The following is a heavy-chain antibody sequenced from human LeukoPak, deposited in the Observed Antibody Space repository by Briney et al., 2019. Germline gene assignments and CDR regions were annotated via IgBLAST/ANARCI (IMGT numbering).Heavy chain of an antibody. CDR1: GYTFASYD. D-gene: IGHD6-13*01. CDR2: MNPNSGNT. V-gene: IGHV1-8*01. CDR3: ARARFEYSSSWCRYYYYGMDV. J-gene: IGHJ6*02. Sequence: ASVKVSCKASGYTFASYDINWVRQATGQGLEWMGWMNPNSGNTGYAQKFQGRVTMTRSTSISTAYMELSSLRSEDTAVYYCARARFEYSSSWCRYYYYGMDVWGQGTTATVSS.